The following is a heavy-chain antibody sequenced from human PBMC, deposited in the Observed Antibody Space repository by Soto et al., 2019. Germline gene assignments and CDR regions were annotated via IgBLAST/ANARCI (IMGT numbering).Heavy chain of an antibody. CDR1: GFTFSSYW. V-gene: IGHV3-74*01. Sequence: EVQLVESGGGLVQPGGSLRLSCAASGFTFSSYWMHWVRQAPGKGLVWVSRINSDGSSTSYADSVKGRFTISRDNAKNTLYLQMNSLRAEDTAVYYCARTPRYDYIWGINTNDYWGQGTLVTVSS. D-gene: IGHD3-16*01. CDR3: ARTPRYDYIWGINTNDY. J-gene: IGHJ4*02. CDR2: INSDGSST.